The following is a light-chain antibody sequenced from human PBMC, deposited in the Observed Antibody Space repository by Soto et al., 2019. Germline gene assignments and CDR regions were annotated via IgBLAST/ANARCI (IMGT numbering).Light chain of an antibody. CDR2: DAS. CDR1: QSVSTS. Sequence: IVLTQSPVTVALSPGERAVLSCRSSQSVSTSLAWYQHKPGQAPRLFIYDASKKAPGIPARFSSSGSGTDFTLTISSLEPEDIAVYYCQVRDVWTSFGQGTKVEIK. V-gene: IGKV3-11*01. CDR3: QVRDVWTS. J-gene: IGKJ1*01.